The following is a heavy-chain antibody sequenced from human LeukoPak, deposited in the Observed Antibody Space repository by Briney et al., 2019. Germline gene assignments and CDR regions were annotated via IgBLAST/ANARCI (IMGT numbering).Heavy chain of an antibody. CDR3: ARGLRGRRFYYYYYYMDV. CDR1: GYTFTSNY. J-gene: IGHJ6*03. D-gene: IGHD3-16*01. V-gene: IGHV1-46*01. CDR2: ISPSGGST. Sequence: GASVKVSCKAFGYTFTSNYMHWVRQAPGQGPEWMGVISPSGGSTTYAQKFQGRVTLTRDMSTSTDYLELSSLRSEDTAVYYCARGLRGRRFYYYYYYMDVWGKGTTVTVSS.